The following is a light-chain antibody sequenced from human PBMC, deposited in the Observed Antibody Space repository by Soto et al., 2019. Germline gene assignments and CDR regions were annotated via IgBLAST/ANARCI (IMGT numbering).Light chain of an antibody. CDR2: DVS. J-gene: IGLJ1*01. V-gene: IGLV2-14*01. Sequence: QSLLTQPASVSGSPGQSITISCTGTSSDVGGYNYVSWYQQHPGKAPKLMIYDVSNRPSGVSNRFSGSKSGNTASLTISGLQAEDEADYYCSSYTSSSTPVFGTGTKVPVL. CDR1: SSDVGGYNY. CDR3: SSYTSSSTPV.